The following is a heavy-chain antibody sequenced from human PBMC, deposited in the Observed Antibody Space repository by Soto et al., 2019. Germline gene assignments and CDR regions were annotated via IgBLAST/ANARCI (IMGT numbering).Heavy chain of an antibody. CDR2: ISYDGRNK. D-gene: IGHD3-3*01. V-gene: IGHV3-30*01. CDR1: GFTFSSYA. Sequence: GGSLRLSCAASGFTFSSYAMHWVRQAPGKGLEWVAVISYDGRNKYYADSVKGRFTISRDNSKNTLYLQMNSLRAEDTAVYYCARDRPQYYDFWSGYYKEYYYYGMDVWGQGTTVTVSS. J-gene: IGHJ6*02. CDR3: ARDRPQYYDFWSGYYKEYYYYGMDV.